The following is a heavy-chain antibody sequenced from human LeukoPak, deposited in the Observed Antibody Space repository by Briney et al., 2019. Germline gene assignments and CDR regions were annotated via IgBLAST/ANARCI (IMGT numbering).Heavy chain of an antibody. CDR3: AKDRGYCSGGSCYFDF. CDR1: GFTFSSYA. CDR2: ISGSGGST. J-gene: IGHJ4*02. D-gene: IGHD2-15*01. Sequence: AGSLRLSCAASGFTFSSYAMSWVRQAPGKGLEWVSAISGSGGSTYYADSVKGRFTISRDNSKNTLYLQMNSLRAGDTAVYYCAKDRGYCSGGSCYFDFWGQGTLVTVSS. V-gene: IGHV3-23*01.